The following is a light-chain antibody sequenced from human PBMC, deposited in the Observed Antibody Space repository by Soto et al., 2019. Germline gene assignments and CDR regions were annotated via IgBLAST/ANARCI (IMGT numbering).Light chain of an antibody. CDR1: SSDVGAYNY. J-gene: IGLJ1*01. CDR2: HVT. Sequence: QSALSQPASVSGSLGPSINISCSGTSSDVGAYNYVSWYQQYPGKAPKLMIYHVTDRPSGVSNRFSGSKSGNTASLTISGLQAEDEADYYCCSYTTSNTFVFGTGTKVTVL. V-gene: IGLV2-14*01. CDR3: CSYTTSNTFV.